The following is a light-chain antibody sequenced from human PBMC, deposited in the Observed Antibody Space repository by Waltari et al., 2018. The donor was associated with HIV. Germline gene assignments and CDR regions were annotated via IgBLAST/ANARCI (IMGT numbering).Light chain of an antibody. CDR2: TNV. CDR3: AAWDDSLNGPV. Sequence: QSVLTQAPSASGTPGQRVTISCSGSSSNIGRNTVNWYQQFPGSAPRLLIYTNVQRPSRVPDRFSGSKSGTSASLAIRGLQSEDEADYYCAAWDDSLNGPVFGGGTKLTIL. J-gene: IGLJ2*01. V-gene: IGLV1-44*01. CDR1: SSNIGRNT.